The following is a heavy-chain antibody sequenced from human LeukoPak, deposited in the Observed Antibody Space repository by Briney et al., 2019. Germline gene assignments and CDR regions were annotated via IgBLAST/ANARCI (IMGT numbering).Heavy chain of an antibody. V-gene: IGHV1-69*01. Sequence: SVKVSCKASGGTFSSYAISWVRQAPGQGLEWMGGIIPIFCTANYAQKFQGRVTITADESTSTVYMELSSLRSEDTAVYYCASQVPAQFDPWGQGTLVTVSS. D-gene: IGHD1-1*01. J-gene: IGHJ5*02. CDR1: GGTFSSYA. CDR2: IIPIFCTA. CDR3: ASQVPAQFDP.